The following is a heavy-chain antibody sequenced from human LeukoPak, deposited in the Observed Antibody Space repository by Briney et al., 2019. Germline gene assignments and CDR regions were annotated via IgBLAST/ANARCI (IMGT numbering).Heavy chain of an antibody. V-gene: IGHV4-38-2*02. CDR3: ARHVAGSYYSLSGYYFDY. D-gene: IGHD1-26*01. J-gene: IGHJ4*02. CDR1: GYSISSGYY. CDR2: INHSGST. Sequence: SETLSLTCTVSGYSISSGYYWSWIRQPPGKGLEWIGEINHSGSTNYNPSLKSRVTISVDTSKNQFSLKLSSVTAADTAVYYCARHVAGSYYSLSGYYFDYWGQGTLVTVSS.